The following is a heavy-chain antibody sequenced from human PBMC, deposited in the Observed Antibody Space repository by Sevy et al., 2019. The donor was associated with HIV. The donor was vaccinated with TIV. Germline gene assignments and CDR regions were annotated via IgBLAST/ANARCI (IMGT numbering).Heavy chain of an antibody. CDR2: MRSNAYGGTT. Sequence: GGSLRLSCTASGSTFRDYAVSWFRQAPGKGLEWVGFMRSNAYGGTTEYAASGKSRFTTSRDYSKTIADLQMNSLKTDDTAMYYCTTEGGYDFWSGVDPYGMDVWGQGTTVTVSS. CDR1: GSTFRDYA. D-gene: IGHD3-3*01. V-gene: IGHV3-49*03. J-gene: IGHJ6*02. CDR3: TTEGGYDFWSGVDPYGMDV.